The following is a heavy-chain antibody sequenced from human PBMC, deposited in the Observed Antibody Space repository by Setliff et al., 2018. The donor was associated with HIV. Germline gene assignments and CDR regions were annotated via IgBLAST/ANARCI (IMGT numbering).Heavy chain of an antibody. CDR1: GDSVSSASYY. J-gene: IGHJ6*03. CDR2: IYYSGTT. D-gene: IGHD6-6*01. CDR3: ASEAWTSYRSSSGYYYYYMDV. V-gene: IGHV4-61*01. Sequence: LSLTCTVSGDSVSSASYYWSWIRQPPGKGLEWIGYIYYSGTTKYNPSLKSRVTISVDTSKNQFSLKLSSVTAADTAVYYCASEAWTSYRSSSGYYYYYMDVWGKGTTVTVS.